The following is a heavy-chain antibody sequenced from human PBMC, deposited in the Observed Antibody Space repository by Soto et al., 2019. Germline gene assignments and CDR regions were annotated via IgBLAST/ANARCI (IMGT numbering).Heavy chain of an antibody. Sequence: PGESLKISCKGSGYSFTSYWIGWVRQMPGKGLEWMGIIYPGDSDTRYSPSFQGQVTISADKSISTAYLQWSSLKASDTAMYYCARPLRPLYYYYGMDVWGQGTTVTVSS. CDR1: GYSFTSYW. V-gene: IGHV5-51*01. CDR3: ARPLRPLYYYYGMDV. CDR2: IYPGDSDT. J-gene: IGHJ6*02. D-gene: IGHD6-25*01.